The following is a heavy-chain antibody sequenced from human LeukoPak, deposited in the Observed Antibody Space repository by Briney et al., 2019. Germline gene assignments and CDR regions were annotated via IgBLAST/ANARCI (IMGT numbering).Heavy chain of an antibody. Sequence: GGSLRLSCAASGFTFSNAWMSWVRQAPGKGLEWVSSIDSSGGYMFYADSVKGRFIISRDNAKDSLYLRMNSLRVEDTAVYYCLRGDRRDYWGQGTLVTVSS. CDR2: IDSSGGYM. J-gene: IGHJ4*02. V-gene: IGHV3-21*06. CDR1: GFTFSNAW. CDR3: LRGDRRDY.